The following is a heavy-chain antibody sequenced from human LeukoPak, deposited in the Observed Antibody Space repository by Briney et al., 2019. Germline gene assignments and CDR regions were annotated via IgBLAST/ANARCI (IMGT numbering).Heavy chain of an antibody. CDR1: GYTFTVYY. CDR3: ARGIYYGSGSSGFRFDP. V-gene: IGHV1-46*01. D-gene: IGHD3-10*01. Sequence: GASVKVSYKASGYTFTVYYMQWVRQAPGQGLEWMGIINPSGGSTSYAQKFQGRVTMTRDTSTSTVYMELSSLRSEDTAVYYCARGIYYGSGSSGFRFDPWGQGTLVTVSS. J-gene: IGHJ5*02. CDR2: INPSGGST.